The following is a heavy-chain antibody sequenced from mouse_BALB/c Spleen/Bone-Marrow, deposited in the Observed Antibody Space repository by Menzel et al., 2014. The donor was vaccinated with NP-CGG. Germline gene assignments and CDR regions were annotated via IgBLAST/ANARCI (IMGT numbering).Heavy chain of an antibody. CDR2: ISSGGSYT. J-gene: IGHJ2*01. CDR3: ARDSSGYFGY. Sequence: DVTLVESGGGLVKPGVSLKLSCAASGFTFSYYAMSWVRQSPEKSLEWVAEISSGGSYTYYPDTVTGRFTISRDNAKNTLYLEMSSQRSEDTAMYYCARDSSGYFGYWGQGTPLPVSS. D-gene: IGHD3-1*01. CDR1: GFTFSYYA. V-gene: IGHV5-9-4*01.